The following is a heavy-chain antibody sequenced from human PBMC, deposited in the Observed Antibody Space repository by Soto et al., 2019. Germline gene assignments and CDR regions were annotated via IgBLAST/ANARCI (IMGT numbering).Heavy chain of an antibody. CDR1: GGSISSGDYY. Sequence: PSETLSLTCTVSGGSISSGDYYWSWIRQPPGKGLEWIGYIYYSGSAYYNPSLKSRVTISVDTSKNQFSLKLSSVTAADTAVYYCARRSGIAAAGSYYYGMDVWGQGTTVTVSS. D-gene: IGHD6-13*01. CDR2: IYYSGSA. V-gene: IGHV4-30-4*01. CDR3: ARRSGIAAAGSYYYGMDV. J-gene: IGHJ6*02.